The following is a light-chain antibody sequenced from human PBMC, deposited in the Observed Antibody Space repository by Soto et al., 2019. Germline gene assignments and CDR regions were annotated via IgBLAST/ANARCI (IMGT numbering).Light chain of an antibody. CDR1: QSVSSSY. J-gene: IGKJ1*01. V-gene: IGKV3-20*01. Sequence: EIVLTQSPGTLSLSPGERATLSCRASQSVSSSYLAWYQQKPGQAPRLLIYGASSRATGIPDRFSGSGSGTDFTLTISRLEPEDFAVYYCQQYGSSPQWFGQGTKVEIK. CDR2: GAS. CDR3: QQYGSSPQW.